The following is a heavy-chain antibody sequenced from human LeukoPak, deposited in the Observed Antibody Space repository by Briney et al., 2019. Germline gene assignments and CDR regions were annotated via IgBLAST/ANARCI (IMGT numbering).Heavy chain of an antibody. D-gene: IGHD3-10*01. CDR2: ISSSGSYI. V-gene: IGHV3-21*01. CDR1: GFTFNSYN. Sequence: PGGSLRLSCAASGFTFNSYNMNWVRQTPGKGLEWVASISSSGSYIYYADSVKGRFTVSRDNAKNSLFLQMDSLRAEDTAVYYCARVARFYGSGRPNPPDYWGQGALVTVSS. J-gene: IGHJ4*02. CDR3: ARVARFYGSGRPNPPDY.